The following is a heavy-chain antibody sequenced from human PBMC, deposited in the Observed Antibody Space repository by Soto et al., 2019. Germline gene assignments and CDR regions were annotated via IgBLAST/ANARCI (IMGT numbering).Heavy chain of an antibody. Sequence: GGSLRLSCAASGFTFSSYGMHWVRQAPGKGLEWVAVISYDGSNKYYADSVKGRFTISRDNSKNTLYLQMNSLRAEDTAVYYCAKDEAHCSGGSCYRFALGAFDIWGQGTMVTVSS. J-gene: IGHJ3*02. CDR3: AKDEAHCSGGSCYRFALGAFDI. CDR1: GFTFSSYG. CDR2: ISYDGSNK. D-gene: IGHD2-15*01. V-gene: IGHV3-30*18.